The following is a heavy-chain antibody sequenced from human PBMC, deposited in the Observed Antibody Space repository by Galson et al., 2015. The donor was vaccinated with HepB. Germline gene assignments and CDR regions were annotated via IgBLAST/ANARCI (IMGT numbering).Heavy chain of an antibody. D-gene: IGHD4-17*01. CDR1: GYIFSHYG. CDR3: AGRIEWMTTARFDP. Sequence: SVKVSCKASGYIFSHYGVSWVRQAPGQGLEWMGWISVYNGNTNYAQKLQGRVTMTTDTSTSTAYMEVRSLRSDDTAVYYCAGRIEWMTTARFDPWGQGTLVTVSS. CDR2: ISVYNGNT. J-gene: IGHJ5*02. V-gene: IGHV1-18*01.